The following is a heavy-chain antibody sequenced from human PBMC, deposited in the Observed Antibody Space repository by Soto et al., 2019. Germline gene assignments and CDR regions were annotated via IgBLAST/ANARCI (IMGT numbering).Heavy chain of an antibody. Sequence: PGGSLRLSCAASGFMFSGFGMHWVRQAPGKGLQWVAGISKDGSKKYYADSVKGRFTIPRDNSKKTLYLQMNSLRAEDTAVYYCANPSGYYFGLGSHDEASDMWGQGTGVTVSS. D-gene: IGHD3-10*01. CDR1: GFMFSGFG. CDR3: ANPSGYYFGLGSHDEASDM. J-gene: IGHJ3*02. CDR2: ISKDGSKK. V-gene: IGHV3-30*18.